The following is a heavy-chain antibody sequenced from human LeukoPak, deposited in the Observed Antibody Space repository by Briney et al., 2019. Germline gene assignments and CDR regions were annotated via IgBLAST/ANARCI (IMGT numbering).Heavy chain of an antibody. CDR1: GDSISSSTHF. Sequence: SETLSLTCTVSGDSISSSTHFWGWIRQPPGKRLEWIGSIYYSGTTYYNPSLKRRVTISVDTSKNQFSLKLSSVTAADTAVYYCARVRPWSLTYYMDVWGKGTTVTISS. J-gene: IGHJ6*03. V-gene: IGHV4-39*01. CDR3: ARVRPWSLTYYMDV. CDR2: IYYSGTT.